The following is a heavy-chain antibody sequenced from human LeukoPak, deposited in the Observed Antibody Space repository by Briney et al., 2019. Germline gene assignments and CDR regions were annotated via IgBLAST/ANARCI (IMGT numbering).Heavy chain of an antibody. Sequence: PGGSLRLSCAASGFTFSSYAMSWVRQAPGKGLEWVSAISGSGGSTYYADSVKGRFTISRDNSKNTLYLQMNSLRAEDTAVNYCAKRGYSGYDPWFDPWGQGTLVTVSS. CDR2: ISGSGGST. CDR1: GFTFSSYA. V-gene: IGHV3-23*01. CDR3: AKRGYSGYDPWFDP. D-gene: IGHD5-12*01. J-gene: IGHJ5*02.